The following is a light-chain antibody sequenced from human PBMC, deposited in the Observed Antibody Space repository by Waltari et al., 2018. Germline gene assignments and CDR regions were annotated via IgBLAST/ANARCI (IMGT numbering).Light chain of an antibody. Sequence: QSALSQPVSVSASPGQSITISCTGTNTDVGNSELVSWYQQYPGKAPKLLIFEDSRRPSGISARFSGSKSGNTASLTITGLQADDEADYYCCSYAGSSTVYIFGTGTKVTV. CDR1: NTDVGNSEL. CDR2: EDS. CDR3: CSYAGSSTVYI. V-gene: IGLV2-23*02. J-gene: IGLJ1*01.